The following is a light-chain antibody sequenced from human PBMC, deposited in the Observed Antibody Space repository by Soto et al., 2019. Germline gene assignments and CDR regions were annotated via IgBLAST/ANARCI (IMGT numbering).Light chain of an antibody. J-gene: IGKJ3*01. CDR3: QHYDNLPPFT. CDR1: QDIKKY. CDR2: GAS. V-gene: IGKV1-33*01. Sequence: DVQMPQSPSSLSASIGDRVTITCQASQDIKKYLRWYQQKPGRAPKLLIYGASNLEAGVPSRFSGRGYGTDLTLAISSLQPEDIATYYCQHYDNLPPFTFGPGTNV.